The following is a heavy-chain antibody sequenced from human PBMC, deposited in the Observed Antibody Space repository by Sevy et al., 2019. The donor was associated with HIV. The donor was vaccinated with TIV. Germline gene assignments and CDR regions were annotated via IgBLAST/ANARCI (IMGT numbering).Heavy chain of an antibody. CDR2: IGTAGDT. Sequence: GGSLRLSCAASGFTFSSYDMHWVRQATGKGLEWVSAIGTAGDTYYPGSVKGRFAISRANAKNSLYLRMNSLRAGDTAVYYCARAKGYCSSTSCAYYYGMDVWGQGTTVTVSS. J-gene: IGHJ6*02. CDR3: ARAKGYCSSTSCAYYYGMDV. CDR1: GFTFSSYD. D-gene: IGHD2-2*01. V-gene: IGHV3-13*01.